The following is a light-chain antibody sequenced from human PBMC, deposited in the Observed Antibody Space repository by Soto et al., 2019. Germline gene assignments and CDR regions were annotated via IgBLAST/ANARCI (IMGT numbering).Light chain of an antibody. Sequence: QSALTQPAYVSGSPGQSITISCTGTSSDVGGYNYVSWYQQHPGKAPKLMIYDVSNRPSGVSNRFSGSKSGNTASLTISGLEAEDEADYYCSSYTSISTYVFGTGTKLTVL. CDR3: SSYTSISTYV. V-gene: IGLV2-14*01. CDR2: DVS. J-gene: IGLJ1*01. CDR1: SSDVGGYNY.